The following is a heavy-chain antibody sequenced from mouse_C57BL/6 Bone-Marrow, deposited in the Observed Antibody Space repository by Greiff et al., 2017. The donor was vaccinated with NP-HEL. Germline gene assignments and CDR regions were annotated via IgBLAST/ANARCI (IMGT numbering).Heavy chain of an antibody. Sequence: VQLQQSGPELVKPGASVKISCKASGYSFTDYNMNWVKQSHGKSLEWIGVINPNYGTTSYNQKFKGKATLTVDQSSSTAYMQLNSLTSEDSAVYYCASPYGSSYNYFDYWGQGTTLTVSS. CDR3: ASPYGSSYNYFDY. J-gene: IGHJ2*01. CDR2: INPNYGTT. CDR1: GYSFTDYN. V-gene: IGHV1-39*01. D-gene: IGHD1-1*01.